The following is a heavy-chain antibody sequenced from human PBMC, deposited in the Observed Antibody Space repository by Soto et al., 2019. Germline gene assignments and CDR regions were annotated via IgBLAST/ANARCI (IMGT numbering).Heavy chain of an antibody. CDR3: ARYGSESFAWFDP. Sequence: PGESLKISCKGSGYIFTDYWIAWVRQTPGKGLEWMGIVYPGDSDTRYNPSFQGQVTISADRSSNTAYLQWSSLKASDTAIYYCARYGSESFAWFDPWGQGTPVTVSS. V-gene: IGHV5-51*01. D-gene: IGHD3-10*01. CDR2: VYPGDSDT. CDR1: GYIFTDYW. J-gene: IGHJ5*02.